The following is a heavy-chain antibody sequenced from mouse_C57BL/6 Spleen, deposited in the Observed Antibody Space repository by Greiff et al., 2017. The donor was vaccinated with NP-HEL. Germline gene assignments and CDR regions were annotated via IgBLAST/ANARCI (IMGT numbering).Heavy chain of an antibody. Sequence: EVKLMESGGGLVKPGGSLKLSCAASGFTFSDYGMHWVRQAPEKGLEWVAYISSGSSTIYYAATVKGRFTISRDNAKNTLFLQMTSLRSEDTAMYYCARRAMDYWGQGTSVTVSS. CDR2: ISSGSSTI. CDR1: GFTFSDYG. V-gene: IGHV5-17*01. CDR3: ARRAMDY. J-gene: IGHJ4*01.